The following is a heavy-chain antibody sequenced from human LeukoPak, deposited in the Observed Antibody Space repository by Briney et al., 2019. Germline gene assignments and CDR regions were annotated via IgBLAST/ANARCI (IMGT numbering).Heavy chain of an antibody. Sequence: SETLSLTCAVYGGSFSGYYWSWIRQPPGKGLEWIGEINHSGSTNYNPSLKSRVTISVDTSKNQFSLKLSSVTAADTAVYYCVRGPRNRIWFGELLSRNWFDPWGQGTLVTVSS. CDR2: INHSGST. CDR1: GGSFSGYY. J-gene: IGHJ5*02. CDR3: VRGPRNRIWFGELLSRNWFDP. D-gene: IGHD3-10*01. V-gene: IGHV4-34*01.